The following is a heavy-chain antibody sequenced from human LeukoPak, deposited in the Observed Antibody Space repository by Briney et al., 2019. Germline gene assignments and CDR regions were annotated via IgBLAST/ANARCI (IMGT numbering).Heavy chain of an antibody. J-gene: IGHJ5*02. Sequence: PSETLSLTCAVHGGSFSGYYWSWIRQPPGKGLEWIGEINHSGSTNYNPSLKSRVTISVDTSKNQFSLKLSSVTAADTAVYYCAIMADIVVVPAGGWFDPWGQGTLVTVSS. V-gene: IGHV4-34*01. CDR1: GGSFSGYY. CDR2: INHSGST. D-gene: IGHD2-2*01. CDR3: AIMADIVVVPAGGWFDP.